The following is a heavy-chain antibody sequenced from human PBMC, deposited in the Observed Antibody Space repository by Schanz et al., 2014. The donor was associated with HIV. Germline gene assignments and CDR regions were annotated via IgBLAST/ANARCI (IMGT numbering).Heavy chain of an antibody. CDR3: AKVPEEGYFDP. D-gene: IGHD5-12*01. Sequence: VQLVESGGGVVQPGRSLRLSCAASGFTFSNYGMHWVRQAPGKGLEWVAVIWYDGSNKYYTDSVKGRFTISRDNSKNTLYLQMNSLRAEDTAVYYCAKVPEEGYFDPWGQGTLVTVSS. J-gene: IGHJ5*02. V-gene: IGHV3-33*06. CDR1: GFTFSNYG. CDR2: IWYDGSNK.